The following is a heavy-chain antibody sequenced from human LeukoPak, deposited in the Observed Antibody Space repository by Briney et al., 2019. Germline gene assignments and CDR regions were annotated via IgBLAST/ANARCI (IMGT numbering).Heavy chain of an antibody. Sequence: GSLRLSCAASGFTFSTYVMNWVRQAPGMGLEWLSGITGSDGNPYYADSVEGRFTISRDNAKSTLYLQMDSLRAEDTALYYCARVRAFSSAFDFWGQGILVTVSS. CDR3: ARVRAFSSAFDF. D-gene: IGHD5-18*01. V-gene: IGHV3-23*01. CDR2: ITGSDGNP. CDR1: GFTFSTYV. J-gene: IGHJ4*02.